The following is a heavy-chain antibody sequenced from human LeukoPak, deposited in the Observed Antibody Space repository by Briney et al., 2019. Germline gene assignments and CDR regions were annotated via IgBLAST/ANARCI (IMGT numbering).Heavy chain of an antibody. Sequence: ASVKVSCKASGYTFTNYGISWVRQAPGQGPEWMGWISGYNGKTNYAQKFQGRVTMTTDTSTSTAYMELRSLRSDDTAVYYCARERGAMVRGVILSDNWGQGTLVTVSS. J-gene: IGHJ4*02. D-gene: IGHD3-10*01. CDR1: GYTFTNYG. CDR3: ARERGAMVRGVILSDN. CDR2: ISGYNGKT. V-gene: IGHV1-18*01.